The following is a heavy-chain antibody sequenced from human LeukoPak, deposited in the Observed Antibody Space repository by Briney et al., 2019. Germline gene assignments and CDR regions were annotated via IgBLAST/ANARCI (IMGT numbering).Heavy chain of an antibody. CDR2: IYTSGST. Sequence: SQTLSLTCTVSGGSISSGGYYWSWIRQPAGKGLEWIGRIYTSGSTNFNPSLKSRVTISVDTSKNQFSLKLSSVTAADTAVYYCARDQDDILTGYFFDYWGQGTLVTVSS. CDR3: ARDQDDILTGYFFDY. D-gene: IGHD3-9*01. V-gene: IGHV4-61*02. CDR1: GGSISSGGYY. J-gene: IGHJ4*02.